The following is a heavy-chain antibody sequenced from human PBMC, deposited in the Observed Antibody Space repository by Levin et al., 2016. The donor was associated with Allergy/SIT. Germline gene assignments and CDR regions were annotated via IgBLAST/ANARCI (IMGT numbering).Heavy chain of an antibody. CDR1: GFTFSSSA. CDR3: GRAYCGRYCFLIDH. V-gene: IGHV3-30*04. CDR2: ISVDGRNQ. D-gene: IGHD2-21*01. Sequence: GESLKISCAATGFTFSSSAMHWARQAPGKGLEWVAIISVDGRNQDYADSVKGRFTISKDNSKNTLELQMHSLRGDDTAVYYCGRAYCGRYCFLIDHWGQGTLVTVSS. J-gene: IGHJ4*02.